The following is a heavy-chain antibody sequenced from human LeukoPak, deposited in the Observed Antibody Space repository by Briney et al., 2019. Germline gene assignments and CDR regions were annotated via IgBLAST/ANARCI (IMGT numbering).Heavy chain of an antibody. CDR2: INPNSGGT. J-gene: IGHJ6*03. CDR3: ARTWGVYYYYYMDV. V-gene: IGHV1-2*02. D-gene: IGHD7-27*01. Sequence: GASVKVSCKASGYTFTGYYMHWVRQAPGQGLEWMGWINPNSGGTNYAQKFQGRVTMTRDTSISTAYMELRSLRSDDTAVYYCARTWGVYYYYYMDVWGKGTTVTVSS. CDR1: GYTFTGYY.